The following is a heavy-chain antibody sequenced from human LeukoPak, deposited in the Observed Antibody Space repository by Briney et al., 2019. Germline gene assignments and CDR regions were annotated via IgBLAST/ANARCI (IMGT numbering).Heavy chain of an antibody. D-gene: IGHD6-19*01. Sequence: PGGSLRLSCAASGFTFSSYAMHWVRQASGKGLEWVAVISYDGSNKYYADSVKGRFTISRDNSKNTLYLQMNSLRAEDTAVYYCAREGQSVFDYWGQGTLVTVSS. V-gene: IGHV3-30-3*01. CDR1: GFTFSSYA. CDR3: AREGQSVFDY. CDR2: ISYDGSNK. J-gene: IGHJ4*02.